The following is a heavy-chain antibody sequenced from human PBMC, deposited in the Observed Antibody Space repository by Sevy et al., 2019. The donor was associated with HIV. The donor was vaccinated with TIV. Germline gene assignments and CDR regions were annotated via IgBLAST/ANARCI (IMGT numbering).Heavy chain of an antibody. CDR2: ITNSGTTK. D-gene: IGHD3-22*01. V-gene: IGHV3-11*01. CDR1: GITFSDHY. Sequence: GGSLRLSCAASGITFSDHYMSWIRQAPGKGLEWVAYITNSGTTKYYADSVKGRSTISRDNARNSRYLQMNSLTADDAAVYYCVRDSPYTSDDHWYFGIDVWGQGTTVTVSS. J-gene: IGHJ6*02. CDR3: VRDSPYTSDDHWYFGIDV.